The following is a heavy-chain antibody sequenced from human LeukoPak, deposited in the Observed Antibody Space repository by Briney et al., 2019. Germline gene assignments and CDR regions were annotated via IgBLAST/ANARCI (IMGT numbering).Heavy chain of an antibody. CDR1: GFTFSSYA. V-gene: IGHV3-23*01. Sequence: HPGGSLRLSCAASGFTFSSYAMSWVRQAPGKGLEWVSAISGSGGSTYYAGSVKGRFTISRDNSKNTLYLQMNSLRAEDTAVYYCAKSSRQLRAFDIWGQGTMVTVSS. CDR3: AKSSRQLRAFDI. J-gene: IGHJ3*02. D-gene: IGHD6-13*01. CDR2: ISGSGGST.